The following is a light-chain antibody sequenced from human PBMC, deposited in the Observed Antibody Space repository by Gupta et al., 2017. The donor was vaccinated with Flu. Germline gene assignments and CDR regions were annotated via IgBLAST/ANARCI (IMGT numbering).Light chain of an antibody. J-gene: IGKJ4*01. Sequence: DIQMTQSPSSLSASVGDRVTITCRESQGIVNYLAWFQQKPGKAPKSLIYGASSLQNGVPSTFSGSGSGTDFTLTISSLQPEDFATYYCQQYYNYPLTFGGWTKVEIK. V-gene: IGKV1-16*01. CDR1: QGIVNY. CDR3: QQYYNYPLT. CDR2: GAS.